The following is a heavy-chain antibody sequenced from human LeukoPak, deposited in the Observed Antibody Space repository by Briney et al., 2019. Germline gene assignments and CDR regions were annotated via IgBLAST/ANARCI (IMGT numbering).Heavy chain of an antibody. J-gene: IGHJ4*02. Sequence: GGSLRLSCAASGFTFSNAWMSWVRQAPGKGLEWVGRIKSKTDGGTTDYAAPVKGRFTISRDDSKNTLYQQMNSLKTEDTAVYYCTTEPMAVAVGGYWGQGTLVTVSS. CDR3: TTEPMAVAVGGY. V-gene: IGHV3-15*01. CDR2: IKSKTDGGTT. CDR1: GFTFSNAW. D-gene: IGHD6-19*01.